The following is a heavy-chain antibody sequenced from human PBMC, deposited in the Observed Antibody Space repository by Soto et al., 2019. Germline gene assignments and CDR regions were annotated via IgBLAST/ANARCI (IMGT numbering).Heavy chain of an antibody. CDR3: AREARRGAFDY. CDR2: INHSGST. D-gene: IGHD6-25*01. CDR1: DGSFSGYY. Sequence: SETLSLTCAVYDGSFSGYYWSLIRQPPGKGLEWIGEINHSGSTNYNPSLKSRVTISVDTSKNQFSLKLSSVTAADTAVYYCAREARRGAFDYWGQGTLVTVSS. J-gene: IGHJ4*02. V-gene: IGHV4-34*01.